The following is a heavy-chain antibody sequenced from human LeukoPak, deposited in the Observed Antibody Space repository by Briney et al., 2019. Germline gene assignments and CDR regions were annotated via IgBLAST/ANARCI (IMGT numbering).Heavy chain of an antibody. V-gene: IGHV4-59*01. CDR2: IYYSGST. D-gene: IGHD3-10*01. CDR1: GGSISSYY. J-gene: IGHJ5*02. CDR3: ARGPWYYGSGSYYNWVDP. Sequence: SETLSLTCTVSGGSISSYYWSWIRQPPGKGLEWIGYIYYSGSTNYNPSLKSRVTISVDTSKNQFSLKLSSVTAADTAVYYCARGPWYYGSGSYYNWVDPWGQGTLVTVSS.